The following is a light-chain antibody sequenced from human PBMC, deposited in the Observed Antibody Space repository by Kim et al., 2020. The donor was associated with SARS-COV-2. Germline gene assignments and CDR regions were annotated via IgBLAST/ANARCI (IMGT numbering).Light chain of an antibody. CDR2: DAS. CDR3: QQRSNWPIT. CDR1: QSVSSY. J-gene: IGKJ5*01. Sequence: LSPGERATLSCRASQSVSSYLAWYQQKPGQAPRLLIYDASNRATGIPARFSGSGSGTDFTLTISSLEPEDFAVYHCQQRSNWPITFGQGTRLEIK. V-gene: IGKV3-11*01.